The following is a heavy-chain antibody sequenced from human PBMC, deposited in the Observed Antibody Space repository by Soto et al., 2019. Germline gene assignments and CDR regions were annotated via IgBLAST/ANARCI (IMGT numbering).Heavy chain of an antibody. J-gene: IGHJ4*02. CDR1: GYTFTSYG. D-gene: IGHD3-22*01. Sequence: QVQLVQSGAEVKKPGASVKVSCKASGYTFTSYGISWVRQAPGQGLEWMGWISAYNGNTNYAQKLKGTVTMTPDTTTSTAYIELRSLRSDDTAVYYCARDRAPLAVVMNPNPDYWGQGTLVTASS. CDR2: ISAYNGNT. CDR3: ARDRAPLAVVMNPNPDY. V-gene: IGHV1-18*01.